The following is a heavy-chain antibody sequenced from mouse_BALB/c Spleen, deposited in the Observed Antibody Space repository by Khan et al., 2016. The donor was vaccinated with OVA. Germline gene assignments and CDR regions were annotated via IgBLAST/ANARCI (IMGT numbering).Heavy chain of an antibody. CDR2: ISTYYGDA. CDR3: ARGGRFAY. CDR1: GYTFTDYA. J-gene: IGHJ3*01. V-gene: IGHV1S137*01. Sequence: QVQLKQSGAELVRPGVSVKISCKGSGYTFTDYAMHWVKQSHAKSLEWIGVISTYYGDADSNQKFQGKASMTVDKSSSTAYMELARLTSEYSAIYYCARGGRFAYWGQGTLVTVSA. D-gene: IGHD1-1*02.